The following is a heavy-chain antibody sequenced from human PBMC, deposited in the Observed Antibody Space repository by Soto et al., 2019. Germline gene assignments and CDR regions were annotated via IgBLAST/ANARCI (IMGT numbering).Heavy chain of an antibody. CDR2: LYYTDYT. J-gene: IGHJ6*02. V-gene: IGHV4-34*01. CDR1: GGSFRDYY. D-gene: IGHD3-9*01. Sequence: SETLSLTCAVYGGSFRDYYWGWIRQPPGKGLEWIGSLYYTDYTDSNPSLRSRVTISVDTSENQFSLKLTSVTAADTAVYYCARHLYYDISPGYLRPYHYYGMDVWGQGTTVTVSS. CDR3: ARHLYYDISPGYLRPYHYYGMDV.